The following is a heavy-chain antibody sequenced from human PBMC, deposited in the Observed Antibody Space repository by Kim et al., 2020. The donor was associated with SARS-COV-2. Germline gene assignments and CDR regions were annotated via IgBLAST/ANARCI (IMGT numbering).Heavy chain of an antibody. Sequence: DSETSRFTISRDKSKNTRYLQLNSLRAGDTAVYYCAKAGISSSKSYFDSWGQGALVTVSS. V-gene: IGHV3-23*01. D-gene: IGHD6-13*01. J-gene: IGHJ4*02. CDR3: AKAGISSSKSYFDS.